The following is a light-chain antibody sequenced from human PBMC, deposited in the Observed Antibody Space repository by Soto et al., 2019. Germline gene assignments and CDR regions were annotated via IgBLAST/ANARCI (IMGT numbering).Light chain of an antibody. CDR2: GAT. CDR1: QSVSSSY. Sequence: EIVLTQSPGILSLSPGERATLSCRASQSVSSSYLAWYQQKPGQAPRLLIYGATSRATGIPDRFSGSGSGTDLTLTISRLEPEDFAVYYCQHYGSSLWTFGQGTKVEIK. V-gene: IGKV3-20*01. J-gene: IGKJ1*01. CDR3: QHYGSSLWT.